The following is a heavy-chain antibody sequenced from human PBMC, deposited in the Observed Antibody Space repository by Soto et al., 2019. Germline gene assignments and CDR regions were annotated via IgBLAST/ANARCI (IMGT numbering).Heavy chain of an antibody. CDR2: IYPGDSDT. V-gene: IGHV5-51*01. CDR1: GYSFTSYW. D-gene: IGHD5-12*01. CDR3: ARRFGGYDIVTYFDY. Sequence: GESLKISCKGSGYSFTSYWIGWVRQMPGKGLEWMGIIYPGDSDTRYSPSFQGQVTISADKSISTAYLQWSSLKASDTAMYYCARRFGGYDIVTYFDYWGQGTLVTVSS. J-gene: IGHJ4*02.